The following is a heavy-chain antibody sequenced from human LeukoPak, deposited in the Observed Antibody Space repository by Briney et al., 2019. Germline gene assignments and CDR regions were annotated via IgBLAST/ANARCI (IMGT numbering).Heavy chain of an antibody. CDR2: IKQNGSRE. D-gene: IGHD3-10*01. CDR3: ARDYYASGSYDY. Sequence: GGSLRLSCATSGFSFSSNWMSWVRQAPGEGLEWVANIKQNGSREYYVYSVKGRFTISRDNAKNSLFLQMNSLRAEDTAVFYCARDYYASGSYDYWGQGTPVTVSS. J-gene: IGHJ4*02. V-gene: IGHV3-7*04. CDR1: GFSFSSNW.